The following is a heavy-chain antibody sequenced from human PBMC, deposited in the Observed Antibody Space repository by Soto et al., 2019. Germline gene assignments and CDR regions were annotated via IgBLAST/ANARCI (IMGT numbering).Heavy chain of an antibody. CDR2: ISSSSSYI. D-gene: IGHD6-13*01. J-gene: IGHJ5*02. V-gene: IGHV3-21*01. CDR1: GFTFSSYS. Sequence: NPGGSLRLSCAASGFTFSSYSMNWVRQAPGKGLEWVSSISSSSSYIYYADSVKGRLTISRDNAKNSLYLQMNSLRAEDTAVYYCARDPIAAAGTLFDPWGQGTLVTVSS. CDR3: ARDPIAAAGTLFDP.